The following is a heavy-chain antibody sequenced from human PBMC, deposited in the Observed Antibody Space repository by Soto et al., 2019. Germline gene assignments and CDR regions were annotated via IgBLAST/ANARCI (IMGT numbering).Heavy chain of an antibody. V-gene: IGHV1-18*01. Sequence: ASVKVSCKASGYTFTNYGITWVRQAPGQGLEWMGWVSAYNDNTNYAQKVQGRVTMTTDTSTSTAYMELRSLRSDDTAMYYCARDGREEYFDFYGLGVCGQGTTVTVSS. CDR3: ARDGREEYFDFYGLGV. CDR2: VSAYNDNT. D-gene: IGHD3-9*01. CDR1: GYTFTNYG. J-gene: IGHJ6*02.